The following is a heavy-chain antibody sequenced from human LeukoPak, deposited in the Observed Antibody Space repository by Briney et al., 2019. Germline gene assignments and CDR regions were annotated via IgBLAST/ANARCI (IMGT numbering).Heavy chain of an antibody. Sequence: GAAVKVSCKASGYSVTSSYVHGVRQAPGQGVEGMGISSPCGGSTTYAQNFQGRVALTRDTSTSTVYMQLSSLRFEDTAAYYCPSDLLGSNGGAGYWGQGTLVTVSS. CDR3: PSDLLGSNGGAGY. CDR2: SSPCGGST. D-gene: IGHD3-10*01. V-gene: IGHV1-46*01. CDR1: GYSVTSSY. J-gene: IGHJ4*02.